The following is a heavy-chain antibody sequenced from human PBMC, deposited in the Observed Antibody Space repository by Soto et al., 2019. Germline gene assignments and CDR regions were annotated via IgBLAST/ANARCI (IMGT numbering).Heavy chain of an antibody. D-gene: IGHD1-20*01. Sequence: GNSLKISCKGSGYSFTIYWISWVRQMPGKGLEWMGRIDPSDSYTNYSPSFQGHVTISADKSISTAYLQWSSLKASDTAMYYCARRMSNNWNDINYYYGMDVWGQGTTVTVSS. V-gene: IGHV5-10-1*01. CDR3: ARRMSNNWNDINYYYGMDV. CDR2: IDPSDSYT. J-gene: IGHJ6*02. CDR1: GYSFTIYW.